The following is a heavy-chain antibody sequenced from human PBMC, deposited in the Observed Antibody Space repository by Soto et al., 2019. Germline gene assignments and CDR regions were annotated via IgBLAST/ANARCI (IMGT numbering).Heavy chain of an antibody. CDR2: IFGSDVNI. J-gene: IGHJ5*02. Sequence: SGFTFNMNAMTWVRQAPGKGLEWVSVIFGSDVNIYYADSVKGRFTISRDNAKNSLYLQMNSLRAEDTAVYYCAREPPFDPWGQGTLVTVSS. CDR1: GFTFNMNA. CDR3: AREPPFDP. V-gene: IGHV3-23*01.